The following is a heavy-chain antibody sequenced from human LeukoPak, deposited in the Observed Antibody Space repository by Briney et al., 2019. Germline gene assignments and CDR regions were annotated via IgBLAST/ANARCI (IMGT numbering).Heavy chain of an antibody. CDR3: VRDRVGRDY. V-gene: IGHV3-74*03. CDR2: ITDDATT. J-gene: IGHJ4*02. D-gene: IGHD1-26*01. Sequence: GGSLRLSCAASGFTFSSAWMHWVRQAPGTGLVWVSRITDDATTTYADSVKGRFTISRDNAKNILYLQMNSLRAEDTAVYYCVRDRVGRDYWGQGTLVTVSS. CDR1: GFTFSSAW.